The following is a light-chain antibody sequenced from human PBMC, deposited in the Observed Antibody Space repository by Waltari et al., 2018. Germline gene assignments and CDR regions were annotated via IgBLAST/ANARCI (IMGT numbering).Light chain of an antibody. Sequence: DIQMTQSPSPLSASVGDRVTITCRASQGIRKDLGWYQQKPGKDPKRLIYAASSLQSGVPSRFSGSGSGTEFTLTISSLQPEDFATYYCLQHNSYPFTFGPGTKVDIK. J-gene: IGKJ3*01. V-gene: IGKV1-17*01. CDR3: LQHNSYPFT. CDR2: AAS. CDR1: QGIRKD.